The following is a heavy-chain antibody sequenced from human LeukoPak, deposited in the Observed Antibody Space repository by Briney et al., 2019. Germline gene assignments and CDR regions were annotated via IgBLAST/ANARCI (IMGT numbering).Heavy chain of an antibody. CDR1: GFTFSSYG. V-gene: IGHV3-30*18. J-gene: IGHJ4*02. CDR2: ISYDGSNK. Sequence: GGSLRLSCAASGFTFSSYGVHWVRQAPGKGLEWVAVISYDGSNKYYADSVKGRFTISRDNSKNTLYLQMNSLRAEDTAVYYCAKRAAAARHIDYWGQGTLVTVSS. CDR3: AKRAAAARHIDY. D-gene: IGHD6-6*01.